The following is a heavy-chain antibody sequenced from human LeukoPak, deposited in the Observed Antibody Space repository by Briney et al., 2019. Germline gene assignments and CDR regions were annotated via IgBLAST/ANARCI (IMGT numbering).Heavy chain of an antibody. Sequence: SETLSLTCTVSGYSISSGYYWGWIRQPPGKGLEWIGSIYHSGSTYYNPSLKSRVTMSVDTSKNQFSLKLSSVTAADTAVYYCARSKSVVGATLPYFDYWGQETLVTVSS. CDR1: GYSISSGYY. V-gene: IGHV4-38-2*02. D-gene: IGHD1-26*01. CDR3: ARSKSVVGATLPYFDY. J-gene: IGHJ4*02. CDR2: IYHSGST.